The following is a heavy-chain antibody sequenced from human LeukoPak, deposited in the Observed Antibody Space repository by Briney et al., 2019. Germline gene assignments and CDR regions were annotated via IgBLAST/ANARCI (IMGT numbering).Heavy chain of an antibody. D-gene: IGHD5-24*01. CDR2: ISSNGGST. CDR1: GFTVSSNY. V-gene: IGHV3-64*01. J-gene: IGHJ4*02. CDR3: ARGRYGYNYYFDY. Sequence: GGSLRLSCAASGFTVSSNYMSWVRQAPGKGLEYVSAISSNGGSTYYANSVKGRFTISRDNSKNTLYLQMGSLRAEDMAVYYCARGRYGYNYYFDYWGQGTLVTVSS.